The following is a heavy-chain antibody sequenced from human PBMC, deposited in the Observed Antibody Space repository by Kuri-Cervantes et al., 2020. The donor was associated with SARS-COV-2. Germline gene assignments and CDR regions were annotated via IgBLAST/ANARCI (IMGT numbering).Heavy chain of an antibody. V-gene: IGHV3-53*05. D-gene: IGHD2-2*01. CDR3: ARDRDCSSTSCPDAFDI. CDR2: IYSGGST. CDR1: AFTFNSCN. J-gene: IGHJ3*02. Sequence: GESLKISCAASAFTFNSCNMNRVRQAPGKGLEWVSVIYSGGSTYYADSVKGRFTISRDNSKNTLYLQMNSLRAEDTAVYYCARDRDCSSTSCPDAFDIWGQGTMVTVSS.